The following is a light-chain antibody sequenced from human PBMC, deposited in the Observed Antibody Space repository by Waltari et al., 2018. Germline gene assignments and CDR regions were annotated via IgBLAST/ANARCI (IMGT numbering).Light chain of an antibody. CDR1: SNDVGGYNY. CDR3: SSCASTIPLGV. CDR2: DVN. Sequence: SALTQPASVSGAPGQSITISCTGISNDVGGYNYVSWYKQHQGKAPKLNIYDVNNRPAVISYRFSGSKSGDTASLTISGLQPEDEADYYCSSCASTIPLGVFGGGTKLTVL. J-gene: IGLJ3*02. V-gene: IGLV2-14*01.